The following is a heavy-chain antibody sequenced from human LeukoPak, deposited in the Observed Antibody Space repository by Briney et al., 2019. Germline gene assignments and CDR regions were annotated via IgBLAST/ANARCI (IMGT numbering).Heavy chain of an antibody. CDR1: GGSISSSSYY. J-gene: IGHJ4*02. CDR3: ARRLDYPYYFDY. Sequence: PSETLSLTCTVSGGSISSSSYYWGWIRQPPGKGLEWIGSIYYSGSTYYNPSLKSRVTISVDTSKNQFSLKLSPVTAADTAVYYCARRLDYPYYFDYWGQGTLVTVSS. CDR2: IYYSGST. V-gene: IGHV4-39*01. D-gene: IGHD3/OR15-3a*01.